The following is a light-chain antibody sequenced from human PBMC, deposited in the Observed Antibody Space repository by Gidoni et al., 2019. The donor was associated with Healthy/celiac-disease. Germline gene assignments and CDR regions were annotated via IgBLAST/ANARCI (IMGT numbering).Light chain of an antibody. V-gene: IGKV1-33*01. Sequence: DIQMNQSPSSLSASVGDSVTITCQASQDITNYLNWYQQKPANAPNLLIYDASNLETGVPSRFSGSGSGTDFTFTIISLQPEDIATYYCQQYDNRPLTFGGGTKVEIK. J-gene: IGKJ4*01. CDR1: QDITNY. CDR3: QQYDNRPLT. CDR2: DAS.